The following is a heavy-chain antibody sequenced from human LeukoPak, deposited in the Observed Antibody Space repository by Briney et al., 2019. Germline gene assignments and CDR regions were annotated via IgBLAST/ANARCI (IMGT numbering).Heavy chain of an antibody. D-gene: IGHD3-9*01. J-gene: IGHJ4*02. CDR3: AKAFEWLLDFDY. CDR2: ISGSGGST. Sequence: GGSRRLSCAASGFSFSSYSMNWVRQAPGKGLEWVSAISGSGGSTYYADSVKGRFTISRDNSKNTLYLQMNSLRAEDTAVYYCAKAFEWLLDFDYWGQGTLVTVSS. V-gene: IGHV3-23*01. CDR1: GFSFSSYS.